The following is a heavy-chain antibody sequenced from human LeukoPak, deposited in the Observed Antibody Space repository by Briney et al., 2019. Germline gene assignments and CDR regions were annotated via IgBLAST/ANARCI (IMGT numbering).Heavy chain of an antibody. D-gene: IGHD3-3*01. CDR3: AREGGFYYDFWSGHSRAPFDI. Sequence: PGGSLRLSCAASGFTFSSYSMNWVRQAPGKGLEWVSSISSSSSYIYYADSVKGRFTISRDNAKNSLYLQMNSLRAEDTAVYYCAREGGFYYDFWSGHSRAPFDIWGQGTMVTVSS. V-gene: IGHV3-21*01. CDR2: ISSSSSYI. CDR1: GFTFSSYS. J-gene: IGHJ3*02.